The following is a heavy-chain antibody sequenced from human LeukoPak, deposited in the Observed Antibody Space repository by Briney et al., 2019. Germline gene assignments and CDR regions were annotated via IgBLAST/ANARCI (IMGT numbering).Heavy chain of an antibody. Sequence: EASVKVSCKASGYTFTSYDINWVRQATGQGLEWMGWMNPNSGNTGYAQKFQGRVTMTRNTSTSTAYMELSSLRSEDTAVYYCARGFKDKLMAAIGSDFDYWGQGTLVTVSS. CDR2: MNPNSGNT. D-gene: IGHD5-24*01. J-gene: IGHJ4*02. V-gene: IGHV1-8*01. CDR1: GYTFTSYD. CDR3: ARGFKDKLMAAIGSDFDY.